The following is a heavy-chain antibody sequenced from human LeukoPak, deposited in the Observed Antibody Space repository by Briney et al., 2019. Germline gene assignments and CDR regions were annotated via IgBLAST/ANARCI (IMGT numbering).Heavy chain of an antibody. J-gene: IGHJ4*02. V-gene: IGHV3-23*01. CDR1: GFTFSSYA. CDR2: IRGSGGST. CDR3: AKDLSEYYDFWSGYYTGFDY. D-gene: IGHD3-3*01. Sequence: GGSLRLSCAASGFTFSSYAMSWVRQAPGKGLEWVSAIRGSGGSTYYADSVKGRFTISRDNSKNTLYLQMNSLRAEDTAVYYCAKDLSEYYDFWSGYYTGFDYWGQGTLVTVSS.